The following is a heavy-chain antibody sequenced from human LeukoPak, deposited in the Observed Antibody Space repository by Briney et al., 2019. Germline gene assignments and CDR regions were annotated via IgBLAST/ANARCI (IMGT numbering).Heavy chain of an antibody. V-gene: IGHV1-18*01. D-gene: IGHD6-19*01. J-gene: IGHJ6*02. Sequence: ASVKVSCKASGYTFTSYVISWVRQAPGQGLEWMGWISAYNGNTNYAQKLQGRVTMTTDTSTSTAYMELRSLRSDDTAVYYCARLIAVAVRNYGMDVWGQGTTVTVSS. CDR3: ARLIAVAVRNYGMDV. CDR2: ISAYNGNT. CDR1: GYTFTSYV.